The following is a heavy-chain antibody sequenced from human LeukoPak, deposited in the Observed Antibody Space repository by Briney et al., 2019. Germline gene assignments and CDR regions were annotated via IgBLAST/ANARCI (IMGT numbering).Heavy chain of an antibody. J-gene: IGHJ4*02. CDR2: IYYSGST. CDR1: GGSISSGGNY. CDR3: ARDLRSAFDY. Sequence: PSETLSLTCTVSGGSISSGGNYWSWIRQHPGKGLEWIGYIYYSGSTYYNPSLKSRVTIPVDTSKNQFSLKLSSVTAADTAVYYCARDLRSAFDYWGQGTLVTVSS. V-gene: IGHV4-31*03.